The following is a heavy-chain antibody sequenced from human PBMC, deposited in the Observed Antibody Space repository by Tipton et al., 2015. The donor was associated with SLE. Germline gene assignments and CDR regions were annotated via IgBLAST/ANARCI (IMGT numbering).Heavy chain of an antibody. V-gene: IGHV4-39*07. CDR2: INHSGST. D-gene: IGHD3-22*01. CDR1: GGSISSSSYY. Sequence: LRLSCTVSGGSISSSSYYWGWIRQPPGKGLEWIGEINHSGSTNYNPSLKSRVTISVDTSKNQFSLKLSSVTAADTALYYCARPGYGSSGYLDYWGQGTLVTVSS. J-gene: IGHJ4*02. CDR3: ARPGYGSSGYLDY.